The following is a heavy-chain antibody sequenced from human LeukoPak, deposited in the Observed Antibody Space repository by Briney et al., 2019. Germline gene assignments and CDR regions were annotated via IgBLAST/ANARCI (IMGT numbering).Heavy chain of an antibody. CDR1: GGSFSGYY. Sequence: SETLSLTCAVYGGSFSGYYWSWVRQPPGKGLEWIGEINHSGSTNYNPSLKSRVTISVDTSKNQFSLKLSSVTAADTAVYYCASSGITMVRGRIGWFDPWGQGTLVTVSS. D-gene: IGHD3-10*01. CDR2: INHSGST. CDR3: ASSGITMVRGRIGWFDP. J-gene: IGHJ5*02. V-gene: IGHV4-34*01.